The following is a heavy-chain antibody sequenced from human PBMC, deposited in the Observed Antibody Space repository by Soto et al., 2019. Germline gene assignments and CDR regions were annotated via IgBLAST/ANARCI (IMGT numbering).Heavy chain of an antibody. J-gene: IGHJ6*02. CDR3: ARGDRGGSGSPASYYYSGLDV. V-gene: IGHV3-23*01. D-gene: IGHD3-10*01. Sequence: EVQLLESGGELVQPGGSLRLSCAASGLNFNDYAMTWVRQAPGKGLEWVSSVSTRGDITYYSDSVKGRFTISRDNSKNTLFLHMNSLRAEDTALYYCARGDRGGSGSPASYYYSGLDVWGQGTTVTVSS. CDR2: VSTRGDIT. CDR1: GLNFNDYA.